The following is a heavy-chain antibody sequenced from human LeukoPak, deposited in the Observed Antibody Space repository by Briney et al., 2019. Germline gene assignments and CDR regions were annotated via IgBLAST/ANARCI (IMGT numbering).Heavy chain of an antibody. J-gene: IGHJ4*02. D-gene: IGHD3-22*01. CDR3: ARDYYDSSGHAFDY. CDR2: INPSGGTA. V-gene: IGHV1-46*01. Sequence: ASVKVSCMPSVYTLTSYYIHWVRHAPDQVLEWMGIINPSGGTASYAQKFQGRVTMTRDTSTSTVYMELSSVRSEDTAVYYCARDYYDSSGHAFDYWGQGTLVTVSS. CDR1: VYTLTSYY.